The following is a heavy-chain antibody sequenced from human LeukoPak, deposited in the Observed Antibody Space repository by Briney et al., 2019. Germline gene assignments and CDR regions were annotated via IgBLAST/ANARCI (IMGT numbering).Heavy chain of an antibody. V-gene: IGHV1-2*06. CDR1: GYTFTGYY. D-gene: IGHD3-22*01. CDR2: INPNSGGT. J-gene: IGHJ4*02. CDR3: AADNSGYNLIHY. Sequence: ASVKVSFKASGYTFTGYYIHWVRQPPGQGLEWMGRINPNSGGTNYGQKFQGRVNMTRDTSISTAFMELTRVGSDDTAVYYCAADNSGYNLIHYWGQGTLVSVFS.